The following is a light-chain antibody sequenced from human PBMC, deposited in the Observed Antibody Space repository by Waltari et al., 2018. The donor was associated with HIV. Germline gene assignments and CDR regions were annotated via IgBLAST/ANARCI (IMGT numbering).Light chain of an antibody. J-gene: IGLJ2*01. V-gene: IGLV2-14*01. CDR1: TSDIVYYTS. CDR2: EVN. Sequence: SALTQPASVSGSPGQSITLSSTGTTSDIVYYTSVSWYQQTPGTAPKLVIYEVNNRPAGISNRFAGSKSGTTASLTISGLQTEEEAHYYCSSFTTSNTLLFGGGTKVTVL. CDR3: SSFTTSNTLL.